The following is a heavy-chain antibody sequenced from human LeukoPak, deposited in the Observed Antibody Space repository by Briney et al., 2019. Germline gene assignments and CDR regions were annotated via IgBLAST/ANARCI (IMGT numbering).Heavy chain of an antibody. CDR3: ATLRLSDHFDY. J-gene: IGHJ4*02. Sequence: GGSLRLSCAASGFTFSSYAMNWVRLSAGKGLEWVSAITDNGNTTYYADSVQGRFTISRDNSKNTLYLQTNSLGVEDTAVYCCATLRLSDHFDYWGQGTLVTVSS. CDR2: ITDNGNTT. CDR1: GFTFSSYA. D-gene: IGHD2-15*01. V-gene: IGHV3-23*05.